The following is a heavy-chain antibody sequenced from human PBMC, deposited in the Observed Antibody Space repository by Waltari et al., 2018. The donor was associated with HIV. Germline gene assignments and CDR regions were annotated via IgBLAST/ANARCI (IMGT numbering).Heavy chain of an antibody. CDR1: GESLNSHS. CDR3: VRGQRWLQPSYWYFDI. D-gene: IGHD6-19*01. J-gene: IGHJ2*01. Sequence: QVQLQQWGAGLLKPSETLTLTCAVFGESLNSHSHSWNWVRQSPAKGLEWIGVVRHTGEVKFNPSLESRLNMSVDTSKNQFSLGLTFVTVADTAVYFCVRGQRWLQPSYWYFDIWGRGTQVTVSS. CDR2: VRHTGEV. V-gene: IGHV4-34*02.